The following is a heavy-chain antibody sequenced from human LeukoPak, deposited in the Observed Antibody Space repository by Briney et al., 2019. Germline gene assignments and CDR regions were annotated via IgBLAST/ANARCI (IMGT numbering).Heavy chain of an antibody. J-gene: IGHJ5*02. Sequence: SVKVSCKASGYTFTSYDINWVRQAPGQGLEWMGRIIPIFGTANHAQKFQGRVTITTDESTSTAYMELSSLRSEDTAVYYCARDPRLNNCFDPWGQGTLVTVSS. CDR1: GYTFTSYD. CDR2: IIPIFGTA. D-gene: IGHD4/OR15-4a*01. CDR3: ARDPRLNNCFDP. V-gene: IGHV1-69*05.